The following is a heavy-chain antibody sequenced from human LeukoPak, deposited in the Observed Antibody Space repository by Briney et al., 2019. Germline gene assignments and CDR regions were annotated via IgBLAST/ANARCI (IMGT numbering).Heavy chain of an antibody. CDR2: IYYSGST. D-gene: IGHD3-10*01. Sequence: SETLSLTCTVSGGSISSSSYYWGGIRQPPGKGLEWIGSIYYSGSTYYNPSLKSRVTISVDTSKNQFSLKLSSVTAADTAVYYCARRARWFGELLGDYFDYWGQGTLVTVSS. CDR1: GGSISSSSYY. CDR3: ARRARWFGELLGDYFDY. V-gene: IGHV4-39*01. J-gene: IGHJ4*02.